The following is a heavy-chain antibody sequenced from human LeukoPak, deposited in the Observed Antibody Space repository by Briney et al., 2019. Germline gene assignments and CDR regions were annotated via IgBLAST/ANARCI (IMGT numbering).Heavy chain of an antibody. J-gene: IGHJ4*02. CDR2: IWYDGSNK. V-gene: IGHV3-33*01. D-gene: IGHD3-22*01. Sequence: GGSLRLSCAASGFTFSSYVMHWVRQAPGKGLEWVAVIWYDGSNKYYADSVKGRFTISRDNSKNTLYLQMNSLRAEDTAVYYCARDQADSSGYYDYWGQGTLVTVSS. CDR3: ARDQADSSGYYDY. CDR1: GFTFSSYV.